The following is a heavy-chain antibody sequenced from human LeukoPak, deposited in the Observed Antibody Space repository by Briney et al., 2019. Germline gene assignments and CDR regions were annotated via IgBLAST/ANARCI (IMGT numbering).Heavy chain of an antibody. J-gene: IGHJ4*02. D-gene: IGHD4-17*01. CDR1: GFTFGDYS. CDR2: IRSTTYGGTT. Sequence: PGGSLRLSCTASGFTFGDYSMSWFRQAPGRGLEWLSFIRSTTYGGTTEYAASVKGRFTISRDDSTSIAYLQVNSLKTEDTAVYYCTRVRRGYGDYALDYWGQGTLVTVSS. V-gene: IGHV3-49*03. CDR3: TRVRRGYGDYALDY.